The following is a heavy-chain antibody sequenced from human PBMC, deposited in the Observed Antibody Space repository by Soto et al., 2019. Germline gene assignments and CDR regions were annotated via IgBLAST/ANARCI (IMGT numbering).Heavy chain of an antibody. D-gene: IGHD3-10*01. CDR1: VFTVSSNY. V-gene: IGHV3-53*01. CDR3: ARDPVGRGARLGMDA. CDR2: IYSGGST. J-gene: IGHJ6*01. Sequence: GGSLRLSCASSVFTVSSNYMSCVRHSPGKGLEWVSVIYSGGSTYYADSVKGRFTISRDNSKNTLYLQMNSLRAEDTAVYCCARDPVGRGARLGMDAWGQGTTVSVSS.